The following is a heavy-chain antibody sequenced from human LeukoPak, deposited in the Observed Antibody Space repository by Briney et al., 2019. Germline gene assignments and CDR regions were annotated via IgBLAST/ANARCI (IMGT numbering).Heavy chain of an antibody. CDR2: INHSGST. CDR1: GGSFSGYY. J-gene: IGHJ4*02. D-gene: IGHD4-23*01. V-gene: IGHV4-34*01. CDR3: ARHPDYGGNYLNYFDY. Sequence: SETLSLTCAVYGGSFSGYYWSWIRQPPGKGLEWIGEINHSGSTNYNPSLKSRVTISVDTSKNQFSLKLSSVTAADTAVHYCARHPDYGGNYLNYFDYWGQGTLVTVSS.